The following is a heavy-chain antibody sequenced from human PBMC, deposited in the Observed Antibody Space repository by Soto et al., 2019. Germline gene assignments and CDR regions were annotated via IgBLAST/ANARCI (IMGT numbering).Heavy chain of an antibody. D-gene: IGHD3-10*02. CDR2: ISAYNGNT. V-gene: IGHV1-18*01. Sequence: ASVKVSCKASGYTFTSYGISWVRQAPGQGLEWMGWISAYNGNTNYTQKLQGRFTISADIAENSVILQMNTLRDKDSFLYFCVRDRDLYRDMFHADLWGQGTLVTVSS. J-gene: IGHJ4*01. CDR3: VRDRDLYRDMFHADL. CDR1: GYTFTSYG.